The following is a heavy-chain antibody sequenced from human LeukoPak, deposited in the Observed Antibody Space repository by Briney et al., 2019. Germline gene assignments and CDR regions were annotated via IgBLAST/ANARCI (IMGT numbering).Heavy chain of an antibody. J-gene: IGHJ4*02. V-gene: IGHV3-74*01. Sequence: GGSLRLSCAPSGFTFSTYWMIWVRQAPGKGLEYVSHMNDDGSTTNYADSVKGRFTISRDNAKKTLYLQMDSLRAEDTAVYYCGRDNHGSVDYWGQGSLVTVSS. CDR3: GRDNHGSVDY. CDR1: GFTFSTYW. D-gene: IGHD3-10*01. CDR2: MNDDGSTT.